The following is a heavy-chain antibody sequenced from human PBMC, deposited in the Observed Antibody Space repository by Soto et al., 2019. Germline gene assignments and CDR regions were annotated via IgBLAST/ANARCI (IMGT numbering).Heavy chain of an antibody. D-gene: IGHD2-15*01. Sequence: GGSLRLSCAASGFTFSSYAMSWVRQAPGKGLEWVSGIDGSGRNTYYADSVKGRFTISRDNSKNTLSVQMDSLRVEDTALYYCAKDGGSVCSGGTCYFQAPDYWGQGTLVTVSS. CDR3: AKDGGSVCSGGTCYFQAPDY. V-gene: IGHV3-23*01. J-gene: IGHJ4*02. CDR1: GFTFSSYA. CDR2: IDGSGRNT.